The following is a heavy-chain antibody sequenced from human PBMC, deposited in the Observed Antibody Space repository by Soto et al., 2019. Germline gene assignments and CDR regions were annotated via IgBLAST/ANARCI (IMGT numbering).Heavy chain of an antibody. J-gene: IGHJ4*02. D-gene: IGHD3-10*01. V-gene: IGHV1-18*01. CDR2: ISAYNGNT. CDR1: GYTFTSYG. CDR3: ARDRGYYGSGSPQVPLFDY. Sequence: ASVKVSCKASGYTFTSYGISWVRQAPGQGLEWMGWISAYNGNTNYAQKLQGRVTMTTDTSTSTAYMELRSLRSDDTAVYYCARDRGYYGSGSPQVPLFDYWGQGTLVTVSS.